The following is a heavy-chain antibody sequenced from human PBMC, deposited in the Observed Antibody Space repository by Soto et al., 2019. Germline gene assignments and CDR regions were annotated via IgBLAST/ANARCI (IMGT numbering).Heavy chain of an antibody. CDR2: TYYRSKWYY. D-gene: IGHD1-1*01. V-gene: IGHV6-1*01. Sequence: SQTLSLTCAISGDSVSSNSAGWNWIRQSPSGGLEWLGRTYYRSKWYYDYAESVKSRITIYADTSKNQFALQLNSVSPEDTAVYYCARDTTNWYFDYWGQGTLVTVSS. J-gene: IGHJ4*02. CDR3: ARDTTNWYFDY. CDR1: GDSVSSNSAG.